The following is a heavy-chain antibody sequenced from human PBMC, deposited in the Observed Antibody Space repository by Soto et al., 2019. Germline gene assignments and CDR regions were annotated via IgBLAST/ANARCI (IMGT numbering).Heavy chain of an antibody. CDR3: AKDGVRYCSGGSCYYFEY. D-gene: IGHD2-15*01. Sequence: GGSLRLSCAASGFTFSSYAMSWVRQAPGKGLEWVSAISGSGGSTYYADSVKGRFTISRDNSKNTLYLQMNSLRAEDTAVYYCAKDGVRYCSGGSCYYFEYWGQGTLVTVSS. V-gene: IGHV3-23*01. CDR1: GFTFSSYA. J-gene: IGHJ4*02. CDR2: ISGSGGST.